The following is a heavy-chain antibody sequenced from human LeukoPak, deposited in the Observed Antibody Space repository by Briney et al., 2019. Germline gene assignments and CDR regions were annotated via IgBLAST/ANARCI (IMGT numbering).Heavy chain of an antibody. CDR3: ARETGDSYWNFDL. Sequence: GGSLRLSCAASGFTFSSYGMHWVRQAPGKGLEWVAVISYDGSNKYYADSVKGRFTISRDNSKNTLYLQMNSLRAEDTAIYYCARETGDSYWNFDLWGRGTVVTVSS. J-gene: IGHJ2*01. D-gene: IGHD7-27*01. CDR1: GFTFSSYG. CDR2: ISYDGSNK. V-gene: IGHV3-30*03.